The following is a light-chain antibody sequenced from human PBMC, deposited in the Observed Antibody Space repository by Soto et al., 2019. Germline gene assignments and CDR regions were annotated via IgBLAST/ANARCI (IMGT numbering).Light chain of an antibody. Sequence: IPLTQSPSSLSASVGDRVTITCRASQGINKFLAWYQQRPGKAPQLLVYGASTLQSGVPSRFSGSGSGTDFTLTFSSLQPEDFATYYCQQLTNFRFTFGQGTKLDIK. CDR1: QGINKF. J-gene: IGKJ2*01. CDR3: QQLTNFRFT. CDR2: GAS. V-gene: IGKV1-9*01.